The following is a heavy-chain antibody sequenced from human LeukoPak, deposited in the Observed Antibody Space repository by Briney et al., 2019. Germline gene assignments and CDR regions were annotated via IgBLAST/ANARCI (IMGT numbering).Heavy chain of an antibody. CDR1: GFTFSSYA. CDR3: RSYYDSSGYYSFDY. J-gene: IGHJ4*02. Sequence: GGSLRLSCAASGFTFSSYAMHWVRQAPGKGLEWVAVISYDGSNKYYADSVKGRFTISRDNSKNTLYLQMNSLRAEDTAVYYCRSYYDSSGYYSFDYWGQGTLVTVSS. CDR2: ISYDGSNK. V-gene: IGHV3-30-3*01. D-gene: IGHD3-22*01.